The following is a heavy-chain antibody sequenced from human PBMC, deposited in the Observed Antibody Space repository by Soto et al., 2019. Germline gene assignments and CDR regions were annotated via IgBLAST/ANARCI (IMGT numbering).Heavy chain of an antibody. CDR3: ARDPGYSSGLAYFDY. D-gene: IGHD6-19*01. Sequence: GGSLRLSCAASGFTFSSYGMHWVRQAPGKGLEWVAVIWYDGSNKYYADSVKGRFTISRDNSKNTLYLQMNSLRAEDTAVYYCARDPGYSSGLAYFDYWGQGTLVTVSS. CDR1: GFTFSSYG. CDR2: IWYDGSNK. J-gene: IGHJ4*02. V-gene: IGHV3-33*01.